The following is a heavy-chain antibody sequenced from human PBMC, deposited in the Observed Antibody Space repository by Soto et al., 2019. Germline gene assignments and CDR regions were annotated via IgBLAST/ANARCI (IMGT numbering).Heavy chain of an antibody. D-gene: IGHD3-16*01. CDR2: IKPDGSEK. J-gene: IGHJ5*02. V-gene: IGHV3-7*02. CDR3: AKYLPGELLPTFFDP. Sequence: PGGSLRLSCAASGFTFSSHWMSWVRQAPGKGLEWVANIKPDGSEKWYVDSVKGRFTISRDNAKNSLYLQMNSLRAEDTAVYYCAKYLPGELLPTFFDPWGQGTLVTVSS. CDR1: GFTFSSHW.